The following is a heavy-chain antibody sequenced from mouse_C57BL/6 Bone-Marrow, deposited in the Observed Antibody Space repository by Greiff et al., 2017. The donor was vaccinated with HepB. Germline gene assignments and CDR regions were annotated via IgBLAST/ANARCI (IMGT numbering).Heavy chain of an antibody. CDR3: AGSSYGYYAMDY. CDR1: GYTFTSYW. J-gene: IGHJ4*01. D-gene: IGHD1-1*01. Sequence: QVQLQQPGAELVKPGASVKMSCKASGYTFTSYWITWVKQRPGQGLEWIGDIYPGSGSTNYNEKFKGKATLTVDTSSSTAYMQLSSLTSEDSAVDYCAGSSYGYYAMDYWGQGTAVTVSS. V-gene: IGHV1-55*01. CDR2: IYPGSGST.